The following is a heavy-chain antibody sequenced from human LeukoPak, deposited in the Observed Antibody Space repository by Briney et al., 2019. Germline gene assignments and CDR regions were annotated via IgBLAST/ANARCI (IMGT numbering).Heavy chain of an antibody. Sequence: ASVKVSCKASGYTFTCYYMHWVRQAPGQGLEWMGWINPNSGGTNYAQKFQGRVTTTRDTSISTAYMELSRLRSDDTAVYYCAKDGLMVYAIGDNWFDRWGQGTLVTVSS. CDR3: AKDGLMVYAIGDNWFDR. CDR2: INPNSGGT. V-gene: IGHV1-2*02. CDR1: GYTFTCYY. D-gene: IGHD2-8*01. J-gene: IGHJ5*02.